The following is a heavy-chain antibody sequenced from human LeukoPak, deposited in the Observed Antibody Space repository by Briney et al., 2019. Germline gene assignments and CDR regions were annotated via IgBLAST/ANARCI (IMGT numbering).Heavy chain of an antibody. V-gene: IGHV5-51*01. CDR3: ARHGRGSRSPNAFDF. CDR2: FYPDYSDI. D-gene: IGHD3-10*01. Sequence: GESLKISCQGSGSRFNDYWIGWVRQLPGKGLQWMGVFYPDYSDIRYTPSFQGQVTISADKSIITAYLQWSSLKASDTAMYYCARHGRGSRSPNAFDFWGQGTMVTVSS. CDR1: GSRFNDYW. J-gene: IGHJ3*01.